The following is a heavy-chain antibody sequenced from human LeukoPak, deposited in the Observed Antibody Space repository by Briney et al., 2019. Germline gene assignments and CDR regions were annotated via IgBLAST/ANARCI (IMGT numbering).Heavy chain of an antibody. CDR2: ITGNSNYI. CDR3: ARRGGSGWYPFDY. V-gene: IGHV3-21*01. J-gene: IGHJ4*02. Sequence: GGSLRLSCAASGFTFSIYSINWVRQAPGKGLEWVSFITGNSNYIYYADSVKGRFTISRDNAKNSLYLQMSSLRAEDTAVYYCARRGGSGWYPFDYWGQGTLVTVSS. D-gene: IGHD6-19*01. CDR1: GFTFSIYS.